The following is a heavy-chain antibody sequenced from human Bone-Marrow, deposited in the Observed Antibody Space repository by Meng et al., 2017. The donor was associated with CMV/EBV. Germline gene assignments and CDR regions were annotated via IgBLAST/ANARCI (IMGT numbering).Heavy chain of an antibody. CDR2: ISGSENSA. D-gene: IGHD2-2*01. Sequence: GGSLRLPWAASGFRFSSFALAWGRQAQGKGLEWVSSISGSENSAHYADSVKGRFTISIDNSKNTLYLQMNSLRAEDTAVYYCAKDLPPPPCSSVSCYRDYYYFYGMGVWGQGATVTVSS. J-gene: IGHJ6*02. CDR1: GFRFSSFA. V-gene: IGHV3-23*01. CDR3: AKDLPPPPCSSVSCYRDYYYFYGMGV.